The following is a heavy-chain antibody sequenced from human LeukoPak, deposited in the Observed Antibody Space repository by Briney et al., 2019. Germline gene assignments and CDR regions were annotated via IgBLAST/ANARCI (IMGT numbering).Heavy chain of an antibody. D-gene: IGHD3-10*01. CDR2: MNTNSGKT. CDR1: GYTFTGYY. CDR3: ARESGFYASGSRY. J-gene: IGHJ4*02. V-gene: IGHV1-8*02. Sequence: ASVKVSCKASGYTFTGYYMHWVRQAPGQGLEWMGWMNTNSGKTGYAQTFQGRVTMTRDTSINTAYMELTSLRSDDTAVYYCARESGFYASGSRYWGQGTLVIVSS.